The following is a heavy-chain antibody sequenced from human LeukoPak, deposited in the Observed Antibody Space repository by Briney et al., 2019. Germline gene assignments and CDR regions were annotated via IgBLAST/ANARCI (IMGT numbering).Heavy chain of an antibody. CDR2: ISSSGSTI. D-gene: IGHD2-15*01. V-gene: IGHV3-11*01. CDR1: GFTFSDYY. Sequence: GGSLRLSCAASGFTFSDYYMSWIRQAPGKGLEWVSYISSSGSTIYYADSVKGRFTISRDNAKNSLYLQMNSLRAEDTAVYYCAACCGQYYYAMDVWGQGTTVTVSS. J-gene: IGHJ6*02. CDR3: AACCGQYYYAMDV.